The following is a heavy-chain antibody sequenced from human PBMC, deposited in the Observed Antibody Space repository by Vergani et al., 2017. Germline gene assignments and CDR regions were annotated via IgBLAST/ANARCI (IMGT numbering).Heavy chain of an antibody. J-gene: IGHJ4*02. V-gene: IGHV3-15*01. CDR2: IRSKNDGGTA. Sequence: VQEVESGGGVVQPWRSLRLSCAASGFTFSGYVIHWVRQAPGKGLEWIGRIRSKNDGGTADYAAPLKGRFTISRDDSKDSAFLLVNNLKTEDTAVYFCYTDYHDYWGQGTLVTVSS. CDR3: YTDYHDY. CDR1: GFTFSGYV. D-gene: IGHD2-2*02.